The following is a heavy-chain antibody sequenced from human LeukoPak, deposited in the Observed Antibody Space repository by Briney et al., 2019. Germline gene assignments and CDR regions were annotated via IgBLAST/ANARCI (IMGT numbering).Heavy chain of an antibody. CDR2: IYYSGST. V-gene: IGHV4-59*01. CDR3: ARVFTVTTPRYYYYMDV. J-gene: IGHJ6*03. CDR1: GGSISSYY. D-gene: IGHD4-17*01. Sequence: SETLSLXCTVSGGSISSYYWSWIRQPPGKGLEWIGYIYYSGSTNYNPSLKSRVTISADTSKNQFSLKLSSVTAADTAVYYCARVFTVTTPRYYYYMDVWGKGTTVTVSS.